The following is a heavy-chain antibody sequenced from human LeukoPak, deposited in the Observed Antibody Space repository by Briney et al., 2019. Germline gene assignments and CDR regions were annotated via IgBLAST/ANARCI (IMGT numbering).Heavy chain of an antibody. Sequence: GSLRLSCAASGFTFNSYWMSWVRQPPGKGLEWIGEIYHSGSTNYNPSLKSRVTISVDKSKNQFSLKLSSVTAADTAVYYCAAAAATGWLVDYWGQGTLVTVSS. CDR3: AAAAATGWLVDY. CDR1: GFTFNSYW. D-gene: IGHD6-13*01. CDR2: IYHSGST. J-gene: IGHJ4*02. V-gene: IGHV4-4*02.